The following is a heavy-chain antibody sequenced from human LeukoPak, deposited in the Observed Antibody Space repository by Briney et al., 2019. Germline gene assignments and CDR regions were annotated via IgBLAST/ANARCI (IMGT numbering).Heavy chain of an antibody. J-gene: IGHJ6*02. CDR3: ARHVQDLGIKV. V-gene: IGHV4-34*01. Sequence: SETLSLTCAVYGGSFSGYYWSWIRQPPGKGLEWIGEINHSGSTNYNPSLKSRVTISVDMSKNHFSLRLSSVTAADTAVYYCARHVQDLGIKVWGQGTTVTVSS. CDR2: INHSGST. CDR1: GGSFSGYY.